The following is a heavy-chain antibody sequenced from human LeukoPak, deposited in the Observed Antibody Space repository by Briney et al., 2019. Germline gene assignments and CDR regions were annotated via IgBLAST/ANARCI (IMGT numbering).Heavy chain of an antibody. CDR3: ARDAGNSGYDLFDY. Sequence: PGGSLRLSCAASGFTLRSYWMTWVRQAPGKGLEWVANIKQDGSEKYYVDSVRGRFTISRDNAKNPLYLQMNSLRAEDTAVYYCARDAGNSGYDLFDYWGQGTLVTVSS. CDR1: GFTLRSYW. CDR2: IKQDGSEK. D-gene: IGHD5-12*01. V-gene: IGHV3-7*04. J-gene: IGHJ4*02.